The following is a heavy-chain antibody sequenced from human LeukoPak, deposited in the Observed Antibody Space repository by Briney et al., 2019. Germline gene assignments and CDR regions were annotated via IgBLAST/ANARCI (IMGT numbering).Heavy chain of an antibody. CDR2: IYDSGST. CDR1: GGSINSYY. D-gene: IGHD2-2*01. V-gene: IGHV4-59*12. J-gene: IGHJ6*03. Sequence: PSETLSLTCTVSGGSINSYYWSWIRQPPGKGLEWIGYIYDSGSTNYNPSLKSRVTISVDTSKNQFSLKLSSVTAADTAVYYCARDQRYCSSTSCYASKTAYYYYYMDVWGKGTTVTISS. CDR3: ARDQRYCSSTSCYASKTAYYYYYMDV.